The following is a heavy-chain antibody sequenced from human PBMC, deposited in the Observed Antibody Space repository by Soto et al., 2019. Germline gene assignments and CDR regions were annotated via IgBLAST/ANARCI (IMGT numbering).Heavy chain of an antibody. Sequence: GGSLRLSCVASGFTFSIHWMNWVRQAPGKALEWVATIKQSGSETFHVDSVKGRFTISRDNAKTSLYLQLDGLRADDTAMYYCVRGAISAFDLWGQGTMVTVSS. CDR1: GFTFSIHW. CDR3: VRGAISAFDL. V-gene: IGHV3-7*01. CDR2: IKQSGSET. J-gene: IGHJ3*01.